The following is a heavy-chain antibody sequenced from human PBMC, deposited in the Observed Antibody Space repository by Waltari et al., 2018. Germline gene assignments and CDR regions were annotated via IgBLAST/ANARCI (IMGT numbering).Heavy chain of an antibody. V-gene: IGHV3-48*01. Sequence: EVQLVESGGGLVQPGGSLRLSCAASGFPFSSYSVTWVRQAPGKGLEWVSYISSSSNIIYYADSVKGRFTISRDNAKNSLYLQMNSLRAEDTAVYYCARGRWNDPGAFDVWGQGTMVTVSS. D-gene: IGHD1-1*01. CDR3: ARGRWNDPGAFDV. CDR1: GFPFSSYS. J-gene: IGHJ3*01. CDR2: ISSSSNII.